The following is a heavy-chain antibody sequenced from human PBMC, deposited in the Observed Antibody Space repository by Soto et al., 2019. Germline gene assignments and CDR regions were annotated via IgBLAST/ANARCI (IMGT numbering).Heavy chain of an antibody. CDR2: ITLGGST. CDR1: GGSFSANH. D-gene: IGHD5-18*01. J-gene: IGHJ4*02. Sequence: ETLSLTCAISGGSFSANHWSWIRQSPGQGLEWIGEITLGGSTNYNPSLKSRVTISVDTSKNQFSLKLSSVTAADTAVYYCASRGYSYGPFDYWGQGTLVTVSS. V-gene: IGHV4-34*01. CDR3: ASRGYSYGPFDY.